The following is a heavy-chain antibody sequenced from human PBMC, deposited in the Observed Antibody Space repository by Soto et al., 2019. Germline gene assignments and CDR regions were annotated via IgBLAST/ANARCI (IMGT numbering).Heavy chain of an antibody. Sequence: AGSLRLSCAASVFTVNSYWMHWVRQAPGKGLVWVSRINSDGSSTSYADSVKGRFTISRDNAKNTLYLQMNSLRAEDTAVYYCASPFRGVISYYWGKGTRVTVSA. J-gene: IGHJ4*02. CDR3: ASPFRGVISYY. V-gene: IGHV3-74*01. D-gene: IGHD3-10*01. CDR2: INSDGSST. CDR1: VFTVNSYW.